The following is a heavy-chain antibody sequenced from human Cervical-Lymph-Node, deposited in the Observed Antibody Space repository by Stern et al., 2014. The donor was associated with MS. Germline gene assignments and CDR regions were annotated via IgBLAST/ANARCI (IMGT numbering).Heavy chain of an antibody. D-gene: IGHD2-15*01. CDR3: ARDGFCSGGSCYSGFDY. CDR1: GFTFSSYA. Sequence: VQLLESGGGVVQPGRSLRLSCAASGFTFSSYAMHWVRQAPGKGLEWVAVISYDGSNKYYADSVKGRFTISRDNSKNTLYLQMNSLRAEDTAVYYCARDGFCSGGSCYSGFDYWGQGTLVTVSS. J-gene: IGHJ4*02. V-gene: IGHV3-30*01. CDR2: ISYDGSNK.